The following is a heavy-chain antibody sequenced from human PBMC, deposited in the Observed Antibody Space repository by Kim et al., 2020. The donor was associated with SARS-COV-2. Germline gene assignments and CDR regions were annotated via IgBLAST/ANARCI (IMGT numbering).Heavy chain of an antibody. CDR3: AKMSDSSSSDDY. Sequence: GGSLRLSCAASGITFSNYGMHWVSQAPGKGLEWVSSISDGGERTSYADSVKGRFTVSRDNSRNTLYLQMNSLRAEDTAIYFCAKMSDSSSSDDYWGQGTLVTVSS. V-gene: IGHV3-23*01. J-gene: IGHJ4*02. CDR1: GITFSNYG. CDR2: ISDGGERT. D-gene: IGHD2-21*02.